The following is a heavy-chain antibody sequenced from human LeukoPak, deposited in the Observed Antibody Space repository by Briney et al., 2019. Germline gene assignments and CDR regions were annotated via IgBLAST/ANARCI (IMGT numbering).Heavy chain of an antibody. V-gene: IGHV3-30*03. J-gene: IGHJ4*02. Sequence: GGSLRLSCAASGFTFSSSGMHWVRQAPGKGLEWVAVISYDGTNKYFADSVKGRFTISRDNSKNTLYLRMNSLRADDTAVYYCASARALYGYSGYDEPYFDCWGQGTLVTVSS. CDR1: GFTFSSSG. CDR3: ASARALYGYSGYDEPYFDC. D-gene: IGHD5-12*01. CDR2: ISYDGTNK.